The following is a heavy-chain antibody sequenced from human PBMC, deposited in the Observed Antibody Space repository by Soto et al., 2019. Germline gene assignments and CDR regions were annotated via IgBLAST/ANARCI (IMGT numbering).Heavy chain of an antibody. CDR3: AREEDYYGSGSYYNKYNWFDP. CDR1: GGSISSYY. J-gene: IGHJ5*02. V-gene: IGHV4-4*07. CDR2: IYSHGTT. D-gene: IGHD3-10*01. Sequence: SETLSLTCTVSGGSISSYYWSWIRQSAGKGLEWIGRIYSHGTTNYNPSLKSRVTVSVDTSKNQVSLKLTSVTAADTAVYYCAREEDYYGSGSYYNKYNWFDPWGQGTLVTVSS.